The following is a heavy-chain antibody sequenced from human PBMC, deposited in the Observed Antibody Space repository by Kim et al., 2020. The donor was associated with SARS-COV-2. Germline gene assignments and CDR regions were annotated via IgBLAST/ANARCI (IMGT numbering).Heavy chain of an antibody. CDR3: AKEGRWFGELLDDY. Sequence: GGSLRLSCAASGFTFSSYAMSWVRQAPGKGLEWVSAISGSGGSTYYADSVKGRFTISRDNSKNTLYLQMKSLRAEDTAVYYCAKEGRWFGELLDDYWGQGTLVTVSS. CDR1: GFTFSSYA. J-gene: IGHJ4*02. V-gene: IGHV3-23*01. D-gene: IGHD3-10*01. CDR2: ISGSGGST.